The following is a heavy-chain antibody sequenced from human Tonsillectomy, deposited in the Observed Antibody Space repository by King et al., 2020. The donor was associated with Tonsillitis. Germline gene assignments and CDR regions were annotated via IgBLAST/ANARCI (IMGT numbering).Heavy chain of an antibody. J-gene: IGHJ3*02. V-gene: IGHV4-34*01. CDR1: GGSFSGYY. Sequence: VQLQQWGAGLLQPSETLSLTCAVYGGSFSGYYWSWIRQPPGKGLEWIGEINHSGSTHYNPSLKSRVTISVDTSKNQFSLKLSSVTAADTAVYYCARSRHYYDSGGYYPDAFDIWGQGTMVTVSS. CDR3: ARSRHYYDSGGYYPDAFDI. D-gene: IGHD3-22*01. CDR2: INHSGST.